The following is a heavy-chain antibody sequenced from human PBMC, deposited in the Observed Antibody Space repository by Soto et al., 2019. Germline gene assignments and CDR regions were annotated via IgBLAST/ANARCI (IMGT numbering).Heavy chain of an antibody. CDR1: GGSISSGGYY. Sequence: PSETLSLTCTVSGGSISSGGYYWSWIRQHPGKGLEWIGYIYYSGSTYYNPSLKSRVTISVDTSKNQFSLKLSSVTAADTAVYYCARDLVVVARTPSSCGMDVWCQGTTLTVSS. CDR2: IYYSGST. D-gene: IGHD2-15*01. V-gene: IGHV4-31*03. J-gene: IGHJ6*02. CDR3: ARDLVVVARTPSSCGMDV.